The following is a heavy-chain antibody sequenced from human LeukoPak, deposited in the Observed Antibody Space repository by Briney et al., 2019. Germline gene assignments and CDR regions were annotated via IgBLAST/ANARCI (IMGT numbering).Heavy chain of an antibody. D-gene: IGHD3-16*01. CDR3: ARDLWAGLHNWFDP. CDR1: GGTFSSYA. CDR2: IIPILGIA. Sequence: GASVKVSCKASGGTFSSYAISWVRQAPGQGLEWMGRIIPILGIANYAQKFQGRVTITADKSTSTAYMELSSLRSDDTAVYYCARDLWAGLHNWFDPWGQGTLVTVSS. J-gene: IGHJ5*02. V-gene: IGHV1-69*04.